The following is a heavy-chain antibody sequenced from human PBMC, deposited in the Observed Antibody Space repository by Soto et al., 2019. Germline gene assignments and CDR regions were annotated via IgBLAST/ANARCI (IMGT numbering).Heavy chain of an antibody. J-gene: IGHJ6*02. CDR2: IYYSGST. CDR3: ARELVGYYGMDV. V-gene: IGHV4-61*01. Sequence: QVQLQESGPGLVKPSETLSLTCTVSGGSVSSGSYYWSWIRQPPGQGLEWIGYIYYSGSTNYNPSLESRDTISVDTSKNQLSLKLSSVTAADTAVYYCARELVGYYGMDVWGQGTTVTVSS. CDR1: GGSVSSGSYY.